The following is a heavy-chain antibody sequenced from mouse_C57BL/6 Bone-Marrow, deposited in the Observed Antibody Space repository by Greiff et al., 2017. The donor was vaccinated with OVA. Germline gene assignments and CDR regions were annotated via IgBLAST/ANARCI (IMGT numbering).Heavy chain of an antibody. V-gene: IGHV1-59*01. CDR2: IDPSDSYT. J-gene: IGHJ3*01. CDR3: ALYYDYEGFFFAY. CDR1: GYTFTSYW. Sequence: QVQLKQPGAELVRPGTSVKLSCKASGYTFTSYWMHWVKQRPGQGLEWIGVIDPSDSYTNYNQKFKGKATLTVDTSSSTAYMQLSSLTSEDSAVYYCALYYDYEGFFFAYWGQGTLVTVSA. D-gene: IGHD2-4*01.